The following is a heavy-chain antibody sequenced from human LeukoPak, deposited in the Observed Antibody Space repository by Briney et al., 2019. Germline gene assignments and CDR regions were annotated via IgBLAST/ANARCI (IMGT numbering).Heavy chain of an antibody. D-gene: IGHD5-18*01. CDR3: ARMAGAKDTAMAPYDY. CDR1: GGSIRSSYYY. V-gene: IGHV4-39*01. J-gene: IGHJ4*02. Sequence: SETLSLTCTVSGGSIRSSYYYWGWIRQPPGKGLEWIGSIYDSGSTYYNPSLKSRVTISVDTSKNQFSLKLNSVTAADTAVYYCARMAGAKDTAMAPYDYWGQGTLVTVSS. CDR2: IYDSGST.